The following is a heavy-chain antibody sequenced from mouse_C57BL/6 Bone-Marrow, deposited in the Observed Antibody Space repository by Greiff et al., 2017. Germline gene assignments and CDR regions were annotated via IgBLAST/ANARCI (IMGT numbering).Heavy chain of an antibody. Sequence: VHVKQSVAELVRPGASVKLSCTASGFNIKNTYMHWVKQRPEQGLEWIGRIDPANGNTKYAPKFQGKATITADTSSNTAYLQLSSLTSEDTAIXYGATLYGSSYAMDYWGQGTSVTVSS. D-gene: IGHD1-1*01. CDR1: GFNIKNTY. CDR3: ATLYGSSYAMDY. V-gene: IGHV14-3*01. J-gene: IGHJ4*01. CDR2: IDPANGNT.